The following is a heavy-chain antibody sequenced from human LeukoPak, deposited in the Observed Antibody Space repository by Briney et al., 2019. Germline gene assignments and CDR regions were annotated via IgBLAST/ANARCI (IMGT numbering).Heavy chain of an antibody. CDR2: IRYDGGNK. CDR1: GFTFSSSG. D-gene: IGHD1-26*01. Sequence: GGSLRLSCAASGFTFSSSGMHWVRQAPGKGLEWVAFIRYDGGNKYYADSVKGRFTISRDNSKNTLYLQMNSLRAEDTAVYYCASLARRGPTMPRGYWGQGTLVTVSS. CDR3: ASLARRGPTMPRGY. V-gene: IGHV3-30*02. J-gene: IGHJ4*02.